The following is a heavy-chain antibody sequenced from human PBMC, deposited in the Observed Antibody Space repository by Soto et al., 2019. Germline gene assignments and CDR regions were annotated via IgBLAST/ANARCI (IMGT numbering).Heavy chain of an antibody. CDR2: IDPSDSYT. J-gene: IGHJ1*01. V-gene: IGHV5-10-1*01. D-gene: IGHD3-22*01. CDR1: GYSFASYG. CDR3: ANYPYDSSGYEN. Sequence: XESLKISRKGSGYSFASYGVSWVRQMPGKGLDWMGRIDPSDSYTNYSPSFQGHVTISADKSISTAYLQWSSLKASDTAMYYCANYPYDSSGYENWGQGTLVTVSS.